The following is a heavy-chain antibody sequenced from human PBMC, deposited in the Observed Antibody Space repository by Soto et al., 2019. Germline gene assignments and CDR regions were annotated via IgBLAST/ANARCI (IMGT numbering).Heavy chain of an antibody. D-gene: IGHD6-6*01. J-gene: IGHJ4*02. CDR2: ISSGRPTI. Sequence: EVQLVESGGGLVQPGGSLRLSCAASGFTFSSYGMNWVRQAPGKGLAWVSYISSGRPTIQYADSVKGRFTISRDSAKNSLYLQMNSLRDEDTAVYYCARGGAARPDYWGQGTLVTVSS. V-gene: IGHV3-48*02. CDR1: GFTFSSYG. CDR3: ARGGAARPDY.